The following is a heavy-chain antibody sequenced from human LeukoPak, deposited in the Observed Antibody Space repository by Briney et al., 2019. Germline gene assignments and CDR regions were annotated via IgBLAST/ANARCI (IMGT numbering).Heavy chain of an antibody. CDR1: GFTFSNYW. V-gene: IGHV3-7*01. CDR3: ARGRYYFDY. Sequence: GGSLRLSCAASGFTFSNYWMSWVRQAPGEGLEWVANIKQDGSEKYYVDSVKGRFTISRDNAKNSLSLQTNSLRAEDTAVYYCARGRYYFDYWGQGTLVTVSS. J-gene: IGHJ4*02. CDR2: IKQDGSEK.